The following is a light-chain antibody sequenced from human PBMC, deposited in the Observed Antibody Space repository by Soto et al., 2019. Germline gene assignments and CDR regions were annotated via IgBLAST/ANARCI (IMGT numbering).Light chain of an antibody. V-gene: IGLV3-21*02. J-gene: IGLJ2*01. Sequence: SYELAQPPSVSVAPGQTARITCGGNNIGTKRVHWYQQKPGQDPVLLVYDDNDRPSGIPERFSGSNSGNTATLTISRVEAGDEADYYCQVWDGSSDHVVFGGGTKLTVL. CDR2: DDN. CDR1: NIGTKR. CDR3: QVWDGSSDHVV.